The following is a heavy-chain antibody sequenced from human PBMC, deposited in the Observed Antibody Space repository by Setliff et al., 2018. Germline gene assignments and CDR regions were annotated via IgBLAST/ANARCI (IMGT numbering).Heavy chain of an antibody. CDR3: ARVPRLEWLLPTFDS. D-gene: IGHD3-3*01. CDR2: IIPIFGTA. V-gene: IGHV1-18*01. CDR1: GYIFSTYG. Sequence: GASVKVSCKASGYIFSTYGISWVRQAPGQGLEWMGGIIPIFGTANYAQKFQGRVTMTMDTSTSTAYMELRSLTSDDTAVYYCARVPRLEWLLPTFDSWGQGTLVTVTS. J-gene: IGHJ4*02.